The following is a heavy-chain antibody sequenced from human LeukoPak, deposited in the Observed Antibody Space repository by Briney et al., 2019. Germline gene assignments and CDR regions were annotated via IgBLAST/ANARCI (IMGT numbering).Heavy chain of an antibody. Sequence: GGSLRLSCAASGFTVSSNYMSWVRQAPGKGLEWVSVIYSGGSTYYADSVKGRFTISRDSSKNTLYLQMNSLRAEDTAVYYCAGTDYGDYSTGYYGMDVWGQGTTVTVSS. J-gene: IGHJ6*02. CDR2: IYSGGST. V-gene: IGHV3-66*01. CDR3: AGTDYGDYSTGYYGMDV. CDR1: GFTVSSNY. D-gene: IGHD4-17*01.